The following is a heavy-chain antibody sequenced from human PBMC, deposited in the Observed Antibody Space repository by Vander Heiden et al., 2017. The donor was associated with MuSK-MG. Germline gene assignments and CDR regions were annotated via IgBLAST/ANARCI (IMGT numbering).Heavy chain of an antibody. V-gene: IGHV3-23*01. CDR3: ASDDYGDYQRPFDY. Sequence: EVQLLESGGGLVQPGGSLRLSYAASGFTFSSYAMSWVRQAPGKGLEWVSAISGSGGSTYYADSVKGRFTISRDNSKNTLYLQMNSLRAEDTAVYYCASDDYGDYQRPFDYWGQGTLVTVSS. D-gene: IGHD4-17*01. CDR1: GFTFSSYA. CDR2: ISGSGGST. J-gene: IGHJ4*02.